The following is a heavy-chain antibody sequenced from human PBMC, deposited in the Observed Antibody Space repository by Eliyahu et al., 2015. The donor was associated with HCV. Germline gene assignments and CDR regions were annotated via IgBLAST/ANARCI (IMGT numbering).Heavy chain of an antibody. CDR1: GFTFTSSA. Sequence: QMQLVQSGPEVKKPGTSVKVSCKASGFTFTSSAXXWVRQARGQRLEWIGXIVVGSGNTNYAQKFQERVTITRDMSTSTAYMELSSLRSEDTAVYYCAADSGYYDSSGYYFRFDPWGQGTLVTVSS. J-gene: IGHJ5*02. D-gene: IGHD3-22*01. CDR2: IVVGSGNT. CDR3: AADSGYYDSSGYYFRFDP. V-gene: IGHV1-58*01.